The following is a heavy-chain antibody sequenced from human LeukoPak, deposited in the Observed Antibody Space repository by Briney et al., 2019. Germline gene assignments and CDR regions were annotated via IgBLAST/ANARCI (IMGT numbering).Heavy chain of an antibody. D-gene: IGHD1-26*01. CDR1: GFSVSTKY. CDR2: IYGADGT. CDR3: ARDGLLGATNPFDY. J-gene: IGHJ4*02. V-gene: IGHV3-66*01. Sequence: PGGSLRLSCAASGFSVSTKYMSWVRHAPGKGLEWVSIIYGADGTYYADSVKGRFTISRDNSKNTLYLQMNSLRPEDTAVYYCARDGLLGATNPFDYWGQGTLVTVSS.